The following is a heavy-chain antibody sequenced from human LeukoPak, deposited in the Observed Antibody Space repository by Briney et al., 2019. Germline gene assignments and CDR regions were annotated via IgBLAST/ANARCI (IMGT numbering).Heavy chain of an antibody. J-gene: IGHJ3*02. Sequence: SETLSLTCTVSGASITSYYWTWIRQPPGKGLEWIGYIYYSGNSNYNPSLQSRLTISVDTSKNQFSLKLSSVTAADTAVYYCARDKSLMIPPGDAFDIWGQGTMVTVSS. CDR1: GASITSYY. D-gene: IGHD2-8*01. CDR3: ARDKSLMIPPGDAFDI. CDR2: IYYSGNS. V-gene: IGHV4-59*12.